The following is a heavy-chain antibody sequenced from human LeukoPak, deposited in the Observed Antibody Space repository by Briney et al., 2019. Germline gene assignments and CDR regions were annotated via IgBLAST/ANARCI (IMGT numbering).Heavy chain of an antibody. D-gene: IGHD3-16*01. CDR2: INHSGST. CDR1: GGSFSGYY. J-gene: IGHJ6*03. CDR3: ARIGESRYYYYYMDV. V-gene: IGHV4-34*01. Sequence: SETLSLTCAVYGGSFSGYYWSWIRQPPGKGLEWIGEINHSGSTNYNPSLKSRVTRSVDTSKNQFSLKLSSVTAADTAVYYCARIGESRYYYYYMDVWGKGTTVTISS.